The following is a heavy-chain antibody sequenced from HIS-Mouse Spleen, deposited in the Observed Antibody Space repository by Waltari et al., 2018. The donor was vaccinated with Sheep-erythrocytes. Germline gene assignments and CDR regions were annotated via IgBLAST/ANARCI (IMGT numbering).Heavy chain of an antibody. Sequence: EVQLVESGGGLVKPGGSLRLSCAASGCTFSSYSMNWVRQSPGKGLEWVSSCSSGSSYIFYAYSVEGRFTISRDKAKNSLYLQMNSLRAEDTAVYYCAPWGDAFDIWGQGTMVTVSS. D-gene: IGHD7-27*01. V-gene: IGHV3-21*01. CDR3: APWGDAFDI. CDR2: CSSGSSYI. CDR1: GCTFSSYS. J-gene: IGHJ3*02.